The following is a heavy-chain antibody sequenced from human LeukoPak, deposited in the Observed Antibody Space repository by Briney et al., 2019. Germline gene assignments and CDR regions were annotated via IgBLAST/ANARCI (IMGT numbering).Heavy chain of an antibody. CDR2: INHSGST. V-gene: IGHV4-34*01. CDR1: GGSLSGYY. J-gene: IGHJ3*02. D-gene: IGHD3-10*01. CDR3: AKSNGYGLVDI. Sequence: PSETLSLTCAVYGGSLSGYYWSWIRQPPGKGLEWIGEINHSGSTNYNPSLKSRVTISVDTSKKQFSLKLSSVTAADTAVYYCAKSNGYGLVDIWGQGTMVTVSS.